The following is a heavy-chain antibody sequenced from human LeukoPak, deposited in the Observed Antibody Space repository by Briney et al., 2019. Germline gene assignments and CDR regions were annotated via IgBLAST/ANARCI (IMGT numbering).Heavy chain of an antibody. J-gene: IGHJ4*02. D-gene: IGHD2-15*01. CDR2: ISGSGGST. CDR3: AKGHRSGGTCYYDY. V-gene: IGHV3-23*01. Sequence: PGGSLGLSCAASGFTFSSYAMSWVRQAPGKGLEWVSGISGSGGSTYYADSVKGRFTISRDNSKNTLYLQMNSLRAEDTAVYYCAKGHRSGGTCYYDYWGQGTLVTVSS. CDR1: GFTFSSYA.